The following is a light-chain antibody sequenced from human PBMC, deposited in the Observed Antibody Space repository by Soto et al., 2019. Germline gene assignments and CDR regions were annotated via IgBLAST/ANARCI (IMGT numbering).Light chain of an antibody. CDR1: SNDIGANDY. J-gene: IGLJ2*01. CDR2: EAA. CDR3: TSSTSTSTLV. V-gene: IGLV2-14*01. Sequence: QSALTQPASVSGSPGQSITISCTGTSNDIGANDYVSWYRHHPGQAPKILIYEAANRPSGVSHRFSGSKSGNTASLTISGLQAEDEADYFCTSSTSTSTLVFGGGTKLTVL.